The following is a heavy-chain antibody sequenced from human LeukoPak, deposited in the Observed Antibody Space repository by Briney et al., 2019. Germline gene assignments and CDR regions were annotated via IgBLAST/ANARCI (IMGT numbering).Heavy chain of an antibody. V-gene: IGHV3-7*05. CDR1: GFTFSSYW. J-gene: IGHJ4*02. Sequence: PGGSLRLSCAASGFTFSSYWMSWVRQAPGKGLEWVANIKQDGSEKYYVDSVKGRFTISRDNAKNSLYLQMNSLRDEDTAVYYCARDEEGDYGPYFDYWGQGTLVTVSS. CDR3: ARDEEGDYGPYFDY. CDR2: IKQDGSEK. D-gene: IGHD4-17*01.